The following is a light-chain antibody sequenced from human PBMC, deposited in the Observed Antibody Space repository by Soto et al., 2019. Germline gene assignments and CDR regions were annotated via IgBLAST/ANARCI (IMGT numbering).Light chain of an antibody. Sequence: DTVLTQSPGTLSLSPGDSATLSCRASQSVSSSSLAWYQQRPGQAPRLLIYGTSSRATGIPDRFSGSGSGTDFTLTISRLEPEDFAVYFCQQRHNWITFGQGTRLEIK. CDR2: GTS. CDR1: QSVSSSS. V-gene: IGKV3D-20*02. J-gene: IGKJ5*01. CDR3: QQRHNWIT.